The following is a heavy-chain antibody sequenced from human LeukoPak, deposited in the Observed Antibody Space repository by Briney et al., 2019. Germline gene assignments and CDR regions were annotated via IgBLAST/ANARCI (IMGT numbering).Heavy chain of an antibody. V-gene: IGHV1-69*04. J-gene: IGHJ6*02. CDR3: ARDQKVGATPYFGMDV. Sequence: SVKVSCKASGGTFSSYAINWVRQAPGQGLEWMGRIIPMLGTVNYAQKFQGRVTIIADKLTSTAYMELSSLRSEDTAVYYCARDQKVGATPYFGMDVWGQGTTVTVSS. CDR2: IIPMLGTV. CDR1: GGTFSSYA. D-gene: IGHD1-26*01.